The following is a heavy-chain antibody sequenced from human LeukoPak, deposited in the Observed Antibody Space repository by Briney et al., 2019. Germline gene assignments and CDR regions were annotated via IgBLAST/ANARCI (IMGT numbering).Heavy chain of an antibody. J-gene: IGHJ4*02. CDR2: ISTSSSYI. D-gene: IGHD3-10*02. CDR3: ARGTMFPYYFDY. Sequence: PGRSLRLSCAVSGFTFSSYSMKWVRQAPGKGLEWVSFISTSSSYIYYRDSVKGRFTISRDNARNSLFLQMNSLRAEDTAVYYCARGTMFPYYFDYWGQGTLVTVSS. CDR1: GFTFSSYS. V-gene: IGHV3-21*01.